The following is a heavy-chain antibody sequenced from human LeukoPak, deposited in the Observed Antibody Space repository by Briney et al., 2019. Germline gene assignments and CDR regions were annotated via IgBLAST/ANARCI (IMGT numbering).Heavy chain of an antibody. V-gene: IGHV3-30*18. CDR3: AKDLGVTIFGVVIYGMDV. CDR1: GFTFSSYG. J-gene: IGHJ6*02. CDR2: ISYDGSNK. Sequence: GGSLRLSCAASGFTFSSYGMHWVRQAPGKGLEGVAVISYDGSNKYYADSVKGRFTIYRDNSKNTLYLQMNSLRAEDTAVYYCAKDLGVTIFGVVIYGMDVWGQGTTVTVSS. D-gene: IGHD3-3*01.